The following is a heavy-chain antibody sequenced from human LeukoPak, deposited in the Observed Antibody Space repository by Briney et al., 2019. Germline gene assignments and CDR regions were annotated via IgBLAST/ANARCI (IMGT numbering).Heavy chain of an antibody. Sequence: PGGSLRLSCAASGFTFSSYEMNWVREAPGKGLEWVSYISSSGSTIYYADSVKGRFTISRDNAKNSLYLQMNSLRAEDTAVYYCAELGITMIGGVWGKGTTVTISS. J-gene: IGHJ6*04. CDR3: AELGITMIGGV. CDR1: GFTFSSYE. CDR2: ISSSGSTI. D-gene: IGHD3-10*02. V-gene: IGHV3-48*03.